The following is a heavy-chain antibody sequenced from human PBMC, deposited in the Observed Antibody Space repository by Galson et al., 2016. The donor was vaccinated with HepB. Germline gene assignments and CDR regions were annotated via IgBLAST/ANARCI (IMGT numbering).Heavy chain of an antibody. D-gene: IGHD3-3*01. CDR1: GDTFNSHA. J-gene: IGHJ6*02. Sequence: SVKVSCKASGDTFNSHAISWVRRAPGHGLEWVGEFIPTSDTPNYAEEFQGRVTITADKSTGTAYVELNNLRSDDTAVYFCARGRSGSGGTYVYYFYGLDVWGQGTAVSVSS. V-gene: IGHV1-69*06. CDR3: ARGRSGSGGTYVYYFYGLDV. CDR2: FIPTSDTP.